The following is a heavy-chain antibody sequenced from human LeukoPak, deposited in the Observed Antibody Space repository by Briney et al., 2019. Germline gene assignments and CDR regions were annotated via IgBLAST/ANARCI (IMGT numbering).Heavy chain of an antibody. V-gene: IGHV4-59*01. CDR1: GGSISSYY. Sequence: SETLSLTCTVSGGSISSYYWSWIRQPPGKGLEWSGYIYYSGSTNYNPSLKSRATISVDTSKNQFSLKLSSVTAPDTAVNYCARAENNWFYPWGQGTLVTVSS. J-gene: IGHJ5*02. CDR3: ARAENNWFYP. CDR2: IYYSGST.